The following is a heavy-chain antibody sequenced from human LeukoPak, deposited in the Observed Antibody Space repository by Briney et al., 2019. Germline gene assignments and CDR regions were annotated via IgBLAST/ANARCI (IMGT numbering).Heavy chain of an antibody. CDR1: GGTFSSYA. J-gene: IGHJ6*02. CDR3: ARAPSYSGSGEDEYYYYGMDV. CDR2: IIPIFGTA. D-gene: IGHD1-26*01. Sequence: SVKVPCKASGGTFSSYAISWVRQAPGQGLEWMGGIIPIFGTANYAQKFQGRVTITADESTSTAYMELSSLRSEDTAVYYCARAPSYSGSGEDEYYYYGMDVWGQGTTVTVSS. V-gene: IGHV1-69*01.